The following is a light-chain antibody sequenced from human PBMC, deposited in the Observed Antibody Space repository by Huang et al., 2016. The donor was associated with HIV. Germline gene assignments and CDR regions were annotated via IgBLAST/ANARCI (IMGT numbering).Light chain of an antibody. CDR2: KVS. Sequence: DVVMTQSPLSLPVTLGQPASISCRSSQSLVHSNGKTYLNWVQQRPGQSPMRLIYKVSNRDSGVPDRFSGSGSGTDFTLKISRVEAEDVGVYYCMQGTHWRTFGQGTKVEIK. J-gene: IGKJ1*01. CDR1: QSLVHSNGKTY. V-gene: IGKV2-30*02. CDR3: MQGTHWRT.